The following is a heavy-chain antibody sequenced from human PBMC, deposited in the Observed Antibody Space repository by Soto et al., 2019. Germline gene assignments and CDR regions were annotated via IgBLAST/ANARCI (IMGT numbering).Heavy chain of an antibody. Sequence: GGSLRLSCEASGFDFSNSWMHWVRQAPGKGLVWISHVNSDGSITTYADSVKGRFTISRNNAKNTVYLQMNSLRVEDTAIYYCTRDQAYSSDVCGQGPLVTVSS. V-gene: IGHV3-74*01. D-gene: IGHD5-12*01. CDR1: GFDFSNSW. CDR3: TRDQAYSSDV. CDR2: VNSDGSIT. J-gene: IGHJ4*02.